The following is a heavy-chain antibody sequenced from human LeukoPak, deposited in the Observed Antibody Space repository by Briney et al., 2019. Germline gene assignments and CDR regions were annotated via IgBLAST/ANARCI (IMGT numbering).Heavy chain of an antibody. Sequence: PLSLTCTVSGGSISSGGYYWSWIRQHPGKGLEWIGYIYYSGSTYYNPSLKSRVTISVDTSKNQFSLKLRSVTAADTAVYYCARLETGYDSGGYDGWFDPWGQGTLVTVSS. J-gene: IGHJ5*02. CDR1: GGSISSGGYY. V-gene: IGHV4-31*03. CDR3: ARLETGYDSGGYDGWFDP. D-gene: IGHD3-22*01. CDR2: IYYSGST.